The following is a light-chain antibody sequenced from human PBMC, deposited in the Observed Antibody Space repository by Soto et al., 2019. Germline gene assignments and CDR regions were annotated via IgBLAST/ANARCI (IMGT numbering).Light chain of an antibody. J-gene: IGKJ2*01. CDR1: QTISTY. CDR3: QQSDSTPYT. Sequence: DIQMTQSPSSLSASVGDRVTITCRASQTISTYLNWYQQKPGKAPRLLIYDASSLLSGVPSRFSGSGSGTDFTLTIASLQPEDCSTDYCQQSDSTPYTFGQGTKVEI. CDR2: DAS. V-gene: IGKV1-39*01.